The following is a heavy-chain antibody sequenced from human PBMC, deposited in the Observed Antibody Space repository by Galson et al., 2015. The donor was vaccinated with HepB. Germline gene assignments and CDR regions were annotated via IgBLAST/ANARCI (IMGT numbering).Heavy chain of an antibody. Sequence: SVKVSCKASGGTFSSYAISWVRQAPGQGLEWMGGIIPIFGTANYAQKFQGRVTITADESTSTAYMELSSLRSEDTAVYYCARGGTKWLPQYFDYWGQGTLVTVSS. D-gene: IGHD5-12*01. J-gene: IGHJ4*02. V-gene: IGHV1-69*13. CDR3: ARGGTKWLPQYFDY. CDR1: GGTFSSYA. CDR2: IIPIFGTA.